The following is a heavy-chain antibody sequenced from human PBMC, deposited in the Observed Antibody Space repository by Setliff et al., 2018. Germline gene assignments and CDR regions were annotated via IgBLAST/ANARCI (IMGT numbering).Heavy chain of an antibody. D-gene: IGHD2-15*01. CDR1: GGSISSSNYY. J-gene: IGHJ4*02. V-gene: IGHV4-39*07. Sequence: KPSETLSLTCTVSGGSISSSNYYWGWIRQPPGKGLEWIGNIYYGGSAYYNPFLKSRVTISVDTSKNQFSLKLSSVTAADTAMYYCARILGYCSGGSCYVPYWGQGTLVTVSS. CDR2: IYYGGSA. CDR3: ARILGYCSGGSCYVPY.